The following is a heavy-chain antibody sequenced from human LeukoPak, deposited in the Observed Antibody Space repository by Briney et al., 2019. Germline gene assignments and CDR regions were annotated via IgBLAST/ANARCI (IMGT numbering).Heavy chain of an antibody. D-gene: IGHD6-13*01. CDR1: VGFNSSHY. CDR2: IYYSGST. CDR3: ARGSTNKAAAGTALDY. J-gene: IGHJ4*02. Sequence: SDTLSLTCTFSVGFNSSHYWSWIRQPPGKALEGIGDIYYSGSTNYNPFLKSRVTISVDTSKNQFSLKLSSVTAADTAVYYCARGSTNKAAAGTALDYWGQGTLVTVSS. V-gene: IGHV4-59*08.